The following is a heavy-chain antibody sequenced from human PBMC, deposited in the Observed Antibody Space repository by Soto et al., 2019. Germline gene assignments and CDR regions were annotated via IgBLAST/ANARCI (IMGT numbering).Heavy chain of an antibody. CDR1: GFTFSDYY. D-gene: IGHD6-13*01. CDR3: ARALYSSSWFDD. Sequence: LRLSCAASGFTFSDYYMSWIRQAPGKGLEWVSYISSSGSTIYYADSVKGRFTISRDNAKNSLYLQMNSLRAEDTAVYYCARALYSSSWFDDWAQGTLVTVSS. V-gene: IGHV3-11*01. CDR2: ISSSGSTI. J-gene: IGHJ4*02.